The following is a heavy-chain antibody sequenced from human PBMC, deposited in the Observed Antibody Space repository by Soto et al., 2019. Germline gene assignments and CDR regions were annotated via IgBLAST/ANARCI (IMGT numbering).Heavy chain of an antibody. J-gene: IGHJ4*02. Sequence: QVQLVESGGGVVQPGRSLRLSCAASGFTFSSYGMHWVRQAPGKGLEWVAVISYDGSNKYYADSVKGRFTISRDNSKNTLYLQMNSLRAEDTAVYYCSRGAGDVPSLGSDFDYWGQGTLVTVSS. D-gene: IGHD3-10*01. CDR1: GFTFSSYG. V-gene: IGHV3-30*03. CDR3: SRGAGDVPSLGSDFDY. CDR2: ISYDGSNK.